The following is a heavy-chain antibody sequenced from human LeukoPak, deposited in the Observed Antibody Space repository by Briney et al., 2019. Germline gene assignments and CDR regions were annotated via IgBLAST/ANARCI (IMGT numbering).Heavy chain of an antibody. CDR3: ARDRGPIYDFWSGYGLDYYYYGMDV. D-gene: IGHD3-3*01. V-gene: IGHV1-46*01. Sequence: GASVKVSCKASGYTFTSYYMHWVRQAPGQGLEWMGIINPSGGSTSYAQKFQGRVTMTGDTSTSTVYMELSSLRSEDTAVYYCARDRGPIYDFWSGYGLDYYYYGMDVWGQGTTVTVSS. CDR1: GYTFTSYY. CDR2: INPSGGST. J-gene: IGHJ6*02.